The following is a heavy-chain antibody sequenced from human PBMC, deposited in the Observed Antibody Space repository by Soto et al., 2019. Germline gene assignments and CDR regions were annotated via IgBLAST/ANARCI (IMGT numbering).Heavy chain of an antibody. CDR1: GYSITSYW. Sequence: EVQLVQSGPEVKKPGESLKISCKGSGYSITSYWIGWVRQMPGKGLEWMGIVFPGDSDTTYSPSFQGQVPISADKSISPAYLQWSSLKASDTAMYYCASRGPSNGMDLWGQVTTVTVSS. J-gene: IGHJ6*02. CDR2: VFPGDSDT. D-gene: IGHD3-10*01. CDR3: ASRGPSNGMDL. V-gene: IGHV5-51*03.